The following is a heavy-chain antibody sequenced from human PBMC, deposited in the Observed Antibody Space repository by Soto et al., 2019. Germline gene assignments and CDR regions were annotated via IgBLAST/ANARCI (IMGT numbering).Heavy chain of an antibody. D-gene: IGHD3-3*01. CDR3: AREGITIFGVVIPMDV. CDR1: GGTFSSYA. Sequence: GASVKVSCKASGGTFSSYAISWVRQAPGQGLEWMGGIIPIFGTANYVQKFQGRVTITADKSTSTAYMELSSLRSEDTAVYYCAREGITIFGVVIPMDVWGQGTTVTVSS. CDR2: IIPIFGTA. J-gene: IGHJ6*02. V-gene: IGHV1-69*06.